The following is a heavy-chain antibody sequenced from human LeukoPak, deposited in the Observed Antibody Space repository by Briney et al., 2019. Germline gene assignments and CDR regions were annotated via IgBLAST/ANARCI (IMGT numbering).Heavy chain of an antibody. CDR1: GDSISSDIW. V-gene: IGHV4-4*02. CDR3: VIAVAGTDWFDP. J-gene: IGHJ5*02. D-gene: IGHD6-19*01. Sequence: PSETLSLTCAVSGDSISSDIWWNWVRQPPGKGLEWIGEINHSGSTNYNPSLKSRVTISVDTSKNQFSLKLSSVTAADTAVYYCVIAVAGTDWFDPWGQGTLVTVSS. CDR2: INHSGST.